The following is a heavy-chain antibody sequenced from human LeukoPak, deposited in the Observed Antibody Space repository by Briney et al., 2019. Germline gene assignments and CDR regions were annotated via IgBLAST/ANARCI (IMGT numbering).Heavy chain of an antibody. CDR1: GFTFSSYG. V-gene: IGHV3-30*02. D-gene: IGHD3-10*01. J-gene: IGHJ4*02. CDR2: IRYDGSNK. CDR3: AKDGQLLWFGELSH. Sequence: GGSLRLSCAASGFTFSSYGMHWVRQAPGKGLEWVAFIRYDGSNKYYADSVKGRFTISRDNSKNTLYLQTNSLRAEDTAVYYCAKDGQLLWFGELSHWGQGTLVTVSS.